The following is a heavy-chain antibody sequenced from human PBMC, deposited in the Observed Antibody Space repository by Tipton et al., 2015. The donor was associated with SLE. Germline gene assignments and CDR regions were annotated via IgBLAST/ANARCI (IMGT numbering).Heavy chain of an antibody. CDR3: ARQRLQPGGDYFDY. CDR2: IYYSGTT. V-gene: IGHV4-59*08. D-gene: IGHD4-11*01. J-gene: IGHJ4*02. Sequence: TLSLTCTVSGTSISSNYWSWIRQSPGKGLEWIGYIYYSGTTNYNPSLKSRVTISVDTAKNQFSLKLTSVTAADTAVYYCARQRLQPGGDYFDYWGQGTLVTVSS. CDR1: GTSISSNY.